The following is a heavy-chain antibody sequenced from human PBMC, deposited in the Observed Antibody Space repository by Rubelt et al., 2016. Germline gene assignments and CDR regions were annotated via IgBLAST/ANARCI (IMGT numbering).Heavy chain of an antibody. J-gene: IGHJ3*02. CDR2: INHSGST. CDR1: GGSFSGYY. V-gene: IGHV4-34*01. Sequence: QVQLQQWGAGLLKPSETLSLTCAVYGGSFSGYYWSWIRQPPGKGLEWIGEINHSGSTNYNPSLRGGLTTALETSKTQFSLKLSSLTAAATAVYYWARRQVVTAGDAFDIWGQGTMVTVSS. CDR3: ARRQVVTAGDAFDI. D-gene: IGHD5-18*01.